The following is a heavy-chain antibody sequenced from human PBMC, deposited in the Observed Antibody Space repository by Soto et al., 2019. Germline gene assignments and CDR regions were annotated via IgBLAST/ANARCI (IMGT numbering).Heavy chain of an antibody. J-gene: IGHJ6*02. Sequence: GGSLRLSCAASGFTFSSYAMSWVRQAPGKGLEWVSAISGSGGSTYYADSVKGRFTISRDNAKNTLYLQMSSLRAEDTAVYYCALLSTTVTTHLYYYYGMDVWGQGTTVTVSS. CDR2: ISGSGGST. V-gene: IGHV3-23*01. CDR3: ALLSTTVTTHLYYYYGMDV. CDR1: GFTFSSYA. D-gene: IGHD4-17*01.